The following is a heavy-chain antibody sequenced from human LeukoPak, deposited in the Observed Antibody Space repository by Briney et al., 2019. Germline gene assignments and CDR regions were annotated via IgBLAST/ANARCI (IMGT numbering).Heavy chain of an antibody. Sequence: GASVKVSCKASGYTFTGYYMHWVRQAPGQGLEWMGWINPNSGGTNYAQKFQGRVHMTRYTSITTAYMELSRLRSDDTAVYYGARAPRYVAAFDIWGQGTMVTVSS. CDR1: GYTFTGYY. J-gene: IGHJ3*02. D-gene: IGHD5-12*01. V-gene: IGHV1-2*02. CDR2: INPNSGGT. CDR3: ARAPRYVAAFDI.